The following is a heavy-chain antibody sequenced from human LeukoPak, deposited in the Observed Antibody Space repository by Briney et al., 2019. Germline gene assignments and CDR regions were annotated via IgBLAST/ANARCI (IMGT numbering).Heavy chain of an antibody. CDR1: GFTFSSYG. Sequence: GGSLRLSCAASGFTFSSYGMHWARQAPGKGLEWVAVISYDGSNKYYADSVKGRFTISRDNSKNTLYLQMNSLRAEDTAVYYCAKDSSSWLDYYYYGMDVWGQGTTVTVSS. V-gene: IGHV3-30*18. J-gene: IGHJ6*02. CDR2: ISYDGSNK. CDR3: AKDSSSWLDYYYYGMDV. D-gene: IGHD6-13*01.